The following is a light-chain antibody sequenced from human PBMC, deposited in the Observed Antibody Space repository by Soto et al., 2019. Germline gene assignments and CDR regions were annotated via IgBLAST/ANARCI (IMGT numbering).Light chain of an antibody. Sequence: EIVLTQSPGTLSLSPRERATLSCRASQSVSSSFLAWYQQKPGQAPRLLISGASSRATGLPDRFSGSGAGTECTLTISRLEPEDVAVYYGQQDGSSPLTFGGGTQVEIK. J-gene: IGKJ4*01. CDR2: GAS. CDR3: QQDGSSPLT. V-gene: IGKV3-20*01. CDR1: QSVSSSF.